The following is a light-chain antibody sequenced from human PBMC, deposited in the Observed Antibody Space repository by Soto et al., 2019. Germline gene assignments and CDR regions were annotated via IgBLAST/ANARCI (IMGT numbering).Light chain of an antibody. J-gene: IGKJ1*01. CDR3: QQHDSWPRT. CDR2: GAS. Sequence: EIVLTQSPATLSVSPGETATLSFMASQSVYNNLAWYQQRPGQAPRLLIHGASTRATGVPAKVSGSGSGTEFTLTISSLQSEDFAVYYCQQHDSWPRTFGQGTKVDI. CDR1: QSVYNN. V-gene: IGKV3-15*01.